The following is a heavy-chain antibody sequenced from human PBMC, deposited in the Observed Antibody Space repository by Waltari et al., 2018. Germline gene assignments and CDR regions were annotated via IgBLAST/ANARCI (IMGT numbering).Heavy chain of an antibody. CDR2: IYYSGGT. V-gene: IGHV4-59*01. D-gene: IGHD4-17*01. Sequence: QVQLQESGPGLVKPSETLSLTCTVSGGSISSYYWSCIRQPPGKGLEWIGYIYYSGGTNYNPSRKSRVTISVDTSKNQFSLKLSSVTAADTAVYYCARDLTDYGDAFDIWGQGTMVTVSS. CDR3: ARDLTDYGDAFDI. CDR1: GGSISSYY. J-gene: IGHJ3*02.